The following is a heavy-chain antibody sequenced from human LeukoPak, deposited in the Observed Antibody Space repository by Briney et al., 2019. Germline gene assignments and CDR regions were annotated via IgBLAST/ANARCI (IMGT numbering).Heavy chain of an antibody. CDR2: ISAYNGNT. CDR1: GYTFTSYG. J-gene: IGHJ4*02. D-gene: IGHD6-19*01. Sequence: ASVKVSCKASGYTFTSYGISWVRQAPGQGLEWMGWISAYNGNTNYAKKLQGRVTMTTETSTSTACMELRSLRSDDTAVYYCAGYSSGQRGDHTIDYWGQGSLVTVYS. CDR3: AGYSSGQRGDHTIDY. V-gene: IGHV1-18*01.